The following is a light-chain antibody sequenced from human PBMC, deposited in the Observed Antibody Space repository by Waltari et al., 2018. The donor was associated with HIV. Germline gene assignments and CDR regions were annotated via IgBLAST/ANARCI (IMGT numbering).Light chain of an antibody. J-gene: IGLJ2*01. V-gene: IGLV3-1*01. CDR2: QDS. Sequence: SYEVTQPPSVSVSPGQTASITCSGDKLGDKYACWYQQRPGQSPVLVIYQDSKRPSAGPERFSGSNAGNTATLTISGTQAMDEADYYCQAWDSRTVVFGGGTKLTVL. CDR1: KLGDKY. CDR3: QAWDSRTVV.